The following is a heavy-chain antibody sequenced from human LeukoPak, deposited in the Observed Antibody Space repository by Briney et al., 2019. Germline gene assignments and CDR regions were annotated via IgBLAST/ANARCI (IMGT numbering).Heavy chain of an antibody. V-gene: IGHV3-11*04. J-gene: IGHJ4*02. D-gene: IGHD2-15*01. CDR1: GFTFSNYA. CDR2: ISSSGSTI. CDR3: ARDHPYCSGGSCYSGYYYDSSGPIDY. Sequence: GGSLRLSCAASGFTFSNYAMSWIRQAPGKGLEWVSYISSSGSTIYYADSVKGRFTISRDNAKNSLYLQMNSLRAEDTAVYYCARDHPYCSGGSCYSGYYYDSSGPIDYWGQGTLVTVSS.